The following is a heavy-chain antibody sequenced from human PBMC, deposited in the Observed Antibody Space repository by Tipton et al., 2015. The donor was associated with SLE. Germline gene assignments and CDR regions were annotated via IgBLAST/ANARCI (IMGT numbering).Heavy chain of an antibody. D-gene: IGHD1-26*01. V-gene: IGHV3-53*05. CDR3: AILDTTPSSF. CDR1: GFTVSSNS. CDR2: IHFGGTT. Sequence: SLRLSCAASGFTVSSNSMSWVRQAAGKGLEWVSVIHFGGTTHYVDSVKGRFTISRDISKNTVYLEMNSLRTEDTAVYYCAILDTTPSSFWGQGTLVTVSS. J-gene: IGHJ4*02.